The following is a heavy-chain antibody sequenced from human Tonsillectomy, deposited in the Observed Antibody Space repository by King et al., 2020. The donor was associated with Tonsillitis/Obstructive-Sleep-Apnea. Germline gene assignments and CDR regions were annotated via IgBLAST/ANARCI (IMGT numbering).Heavy chain of an antibody. Sequence: VQLQESGPGLVKPSETLSLTCTVSGGSISSYYWSWIRQPPGKGLEWIGYIYYSGSTKYNPSLKSRVTISVDTSKNQFPLKPSSVTAADTAVYYCAREHDYGDYGAFDIWGQGTMVTVSS. CDR3: AREHDYGDYGAFDI. J-gene: IGHJ3*02. CDR2: IYYSGST. V-gene: IGHV4-59*01. CDR1: GGSISSYY. D-gene: IGHD4-17*01.